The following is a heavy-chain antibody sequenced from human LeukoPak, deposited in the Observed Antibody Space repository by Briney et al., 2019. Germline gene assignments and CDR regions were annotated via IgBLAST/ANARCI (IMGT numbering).Heavy chain of an antibody. Sequence: GGSLRLSCAASGFTFSNYGLSWARQAPGKGLEWVSGITGSGGSTYYADSVKGRFTISRDNSKNTLYLQMNSLRAEDTAIYYCARGPSGYHNTGGQGTLVTVSS. CDR1: GFTFSNYG. CDR2: ITGSGGST. D-gene: IGHD5-12*01. J-gene: IGHJ4*02. V-gene: IGHV3-23*01. CDR3: ARGPSGYHNT.